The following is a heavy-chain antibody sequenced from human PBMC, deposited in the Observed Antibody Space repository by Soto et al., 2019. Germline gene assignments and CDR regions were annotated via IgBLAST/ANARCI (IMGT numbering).Heavy chain of an antibody. CDR1: GYTFTNYA. J-gene: IGHJ6*02. V-gene: IGHV1-3*01. Sequence: GASVKVSCKASGYTFTNYAMHWMRQAPGQRLEWMGWINAGNGNTKYSQKFQGRVTITRDTSASTAYMELSSLRSEDTAVYYCARGPEYYYDSSGYYGLNYGMDVWGQGTTVTVSS. D-gene: IGHD3-22*01. CDR2: INAGNGNT. CDR3: ARGPEYYYDSSGYYGLNYGMDV.